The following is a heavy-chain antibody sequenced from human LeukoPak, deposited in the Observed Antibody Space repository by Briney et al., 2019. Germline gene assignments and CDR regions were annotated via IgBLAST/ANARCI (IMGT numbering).Heavy chain of an antibody. D-gene: IGHD6-19*01. V-gene: IGHV3-23*01. CDR3: AKTTTGYSSGRYPGWPVDY. CDR2: IFGSGGNP. CDR1: GFTFTSYA. Sequence: SGGSLRLSCAASGFTFTSYAMYWVRQAPGKGLEWVSGIFGSGGNPHYADSVKGRFTISRDNSKNTVYLQMNSLRAEDTAVCYCAKTTTGYSSGRYPGWPVDYWGQGTLVTVSS. J-gene: IGHJ4*02.